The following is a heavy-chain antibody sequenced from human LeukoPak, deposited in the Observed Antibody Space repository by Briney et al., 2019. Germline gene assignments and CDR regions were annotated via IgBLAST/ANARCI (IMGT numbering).Heavy chain of an antibody. Sequence: PGGSLRLSCAASGFTFSSYGMHWVRQAPGKGLEWVAFIRYDGSNKYYADSVKGRFTISRDNSKNTLYLQMNSLRAEDTAVYYCAKDNPFKYYYDSSGYFGYWGQGTLVTVSS. V-gene: IGHV3-30*02. CDR2: IRYDGSNK. D-gene: IGHD3-22*01. CDR3: AKDNPFKYYYDSSGYFGY. J-gene: IGHJ4*02. CDR1: GFTFSSYG.